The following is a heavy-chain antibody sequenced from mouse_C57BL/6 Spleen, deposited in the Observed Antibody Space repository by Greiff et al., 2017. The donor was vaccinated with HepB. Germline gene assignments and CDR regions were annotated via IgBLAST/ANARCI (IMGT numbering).Heavy chain of an antibody. CDR3: ARHEEGYGSSYVGFAY. V-gene: IGHV1-62-2*01. CDR1: GYTFTEYT. D-gene: IGHD1-1*01. CDR2: FYPGSGSI. J-gene: IGHJ3*01. Sequence: VQLQQSGAELVKPGASVKLSCKASGYTFTEYTIHWVKQRSGQGLEWIGWFYPGSGSIKYKEKFKDKATLTADKSSSTVYMELSRLTSEDSAVFFCARHEEGYGSSYVGFAYWGQGTLVTVSA.